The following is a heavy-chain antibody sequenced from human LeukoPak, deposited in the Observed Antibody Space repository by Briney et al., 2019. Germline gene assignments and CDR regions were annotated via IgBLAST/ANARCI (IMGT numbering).Heavy chain of an antibody. D-gene: IGHD6-13*01. J-gene: IGHJ4*02. CDR2: INPSGGST. V-gene: IGHV1-46*01. CDR1: GYTFTSYG. CDR3: ARVRPQQLDFDY. Sequence: ASVKVSCKASGYTFTSYGISWVRQAPGQGLEWMGIINPSGGSTSYAQKFQGRVTMTRDTSTSTVYMELSSLRSEDTAVYYCARVRPQQLDFDYWGQGTLVTVSS.